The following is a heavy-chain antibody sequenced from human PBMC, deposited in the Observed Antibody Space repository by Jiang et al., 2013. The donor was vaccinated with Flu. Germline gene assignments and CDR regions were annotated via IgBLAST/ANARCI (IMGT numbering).Heavy chain of an antibody. J-gene: IGHJ4*02. D-gene: IGHD3-10*01. Sequence: SGAEVKKPGASVKVSCKASGYTFTSYGISWVRQAPGQGLEWMGWISAYNGNTNYAQKLQGRVTMTTDTSTSTAYMELRSLRSDDTAVYYCARVVGPMVRGVIMGYFDYWGQGTLVTVSS. CDR3: ARVVGPMVRGVIMGYFDY. CDR1: GYTFTSYG. V-gene: IGHV1-18*01. CDR2: ISAYNGNT.